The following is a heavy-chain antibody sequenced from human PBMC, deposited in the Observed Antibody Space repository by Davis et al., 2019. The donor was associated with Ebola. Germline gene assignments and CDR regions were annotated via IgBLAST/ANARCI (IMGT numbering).Heavy chain of an antibody. CDR3: ARARAYVGFDY. Sequence: GEFLKTCCAASGIFFSSYAMSWVRQVPGEGLEWVSTISGSGGSTYYADSVKGRFTISRDNAKNSLYLQMNRLRAEDTAVDYCARARAYVGFDYWGQGTLVTVSS. CDR2: ISGSGGST. CDR1: GIFFSSYA. V-gene: IGHV3-23*01. D-gene: IGHD1-26*01. J-gene: IGHJ4*02.